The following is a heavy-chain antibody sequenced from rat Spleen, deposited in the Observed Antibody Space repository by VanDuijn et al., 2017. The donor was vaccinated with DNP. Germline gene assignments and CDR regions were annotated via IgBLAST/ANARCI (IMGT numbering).Heavy chain of an antibody. V-gene: IGHV5-22*01. D-gene: IGHD1-4*01. Sequence: EVQLVESGGGLVQPGGSLKLSCTASGFSLSDYYMAWVRQTPTKGLEWVAYISYDGDTTYSGDSVKGRFTISRDDATNFLYLQMNSLRSEDMATYYCARLVLPLRVWDSWGQGVLVTVSS. CDR3: ARLVLPLRVWDS. J-gene: IGHJ2*01. CDR1: GFSLSDYY. CDR2: ISYDGDTT.